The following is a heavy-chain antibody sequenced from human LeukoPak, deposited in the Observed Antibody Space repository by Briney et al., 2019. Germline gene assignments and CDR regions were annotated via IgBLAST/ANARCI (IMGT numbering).Heavy chain of an antibody. CDR2: ISYDGSNK. V-gene: IGHV3-30-3*01. J-gene: IGHJ4*02. Sequence: GGSLRLSCAASGFTFSSYAMHWVRQAPGKGLEWVAVISYDGSNKYYADSVKGRFTISRDNAKNSLYLQMNSLRAEDTAVYYCARTMYYYDSSGYYPNYYFDYWGQGTLVTVSS. D-gene: IGHD3-22*01. CDR3: ARTMYYYDSSGYYPNYYFDY. CDR1: GFTFSSYA.